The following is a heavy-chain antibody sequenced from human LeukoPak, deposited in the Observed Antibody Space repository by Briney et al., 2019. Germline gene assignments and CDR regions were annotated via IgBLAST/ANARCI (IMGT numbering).Heavy chain of an antibody. J-gene: IGHJ6*03. D-gene: IGHD3-16*01. V-gene: IGHV1-46*01. Sequence: ASVKVSCKASGYTFTSYYMHWVRQAPGQGLEWMGIINPSGGSTSYAQKFQGRVTMTRDTSTSTVYMEPSSLRSEDTAVYYCARVVGDYIWGSYSYYYYMDVWGKGTTVTVSS. CDR3: ARVVGDYIWGSYSYYYYMDV. CDR1: GYTFTSYY. CDR2: INPSGGST.